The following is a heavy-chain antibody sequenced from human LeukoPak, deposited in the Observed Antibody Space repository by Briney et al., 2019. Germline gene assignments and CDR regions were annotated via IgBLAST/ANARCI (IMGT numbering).Heavy chain of an antibody. V-gene: IGHV3-23*01. CDR2: VSGTGDSP. J-gene: IGHJ5*02. CDR3: AKDIGWFDP. CDR1: GFTFRSYA. Sequence: GGSLRLSCAASGFTFRSYAMNWVRQAPGKGLEWVSAVSGTGDSPHYADSEKGRFTISRDNSKNTLYLQMNSLRAEDTAFYYCAKDIGWFDPWGQGTLVTVSS.